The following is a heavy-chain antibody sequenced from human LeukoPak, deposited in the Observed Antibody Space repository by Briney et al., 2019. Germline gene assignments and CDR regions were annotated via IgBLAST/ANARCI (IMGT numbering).Heavy chain of an antibody. CDR3: AKRRGPYASGSYYDS. V-gene: IGHV3-20*04. J-gene: IGHJ4*02. CDR2: INWKGDST. D-gene: IGHD3-10*01. CDR1: GLTFDDYV. Sequence: GGSLRLSCAASGLTFDDYVMTWVRQAPGEGLEWVSGINWKGDSTGYADSVRGRFTISRDTAKNSLYLQMNSLRAEDTALYYCAKRRGPYASGSYYDSWGQGTLVTVSS.